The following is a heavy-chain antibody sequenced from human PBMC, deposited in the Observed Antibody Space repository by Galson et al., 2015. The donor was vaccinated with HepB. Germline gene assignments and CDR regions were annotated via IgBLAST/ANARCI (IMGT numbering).Heavy chain of an antibody. Sequence: SLRLSCAASGFTFSSYSMNWVRQAPGKGLEWVSSISSSSSYIYYADSVKGRFTISRDNAKNSLYLQMNSLRAEDTAVYYCARDVEMATIGAFDIWGQGTMVTVSS. CDR3: ARDVEMATIGAFDI. CDR2: ISSSSSYI. V-gene: IGHV3-21*01. CDR1: GFTFSSYS. J-gene: IGHJ3*02. D-gene: IGHD5-24*01.